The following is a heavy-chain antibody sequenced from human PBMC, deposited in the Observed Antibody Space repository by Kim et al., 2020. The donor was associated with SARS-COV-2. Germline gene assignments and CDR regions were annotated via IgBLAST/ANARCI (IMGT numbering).Heavy chain of an antibody. CDR2: IYSGGST. CDR1: GFTVSSNY. D-gene: IGHD4-17*01. Sequence: GGSLRLSCAASGFTVSSNYMSWVRQAPGKGLEWVSVIYSGGSTYYADSVKGRFTISRDNSKNTLYLQMNSLRAEDTAVYYCARELGSSEYGPRFDYWGQGTLVTVSS. CDR3: ARELGSSEYGPRFDY. V-gene: IGHV3-53*01. J-gene: IGHJ4*02.